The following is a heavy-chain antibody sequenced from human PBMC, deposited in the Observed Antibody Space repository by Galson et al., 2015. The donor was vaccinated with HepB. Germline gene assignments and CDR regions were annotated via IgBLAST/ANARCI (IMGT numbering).Heavy chain of an antibody. D-gene: IGHD5-12*01. V-gene: IGHV3-48*04. J-gene: IGHJ6*02. Sequence: SLRLSCAASGFSFNIYSKHWVRQAPGRGLEWVSYISSSSITEYYADSVKGRFTISRDNTENTLYLHMNSLRAEDTAVYYCAKDGYIVATQIYGMDVWGQGTTVTVSS. CDR2: ISSSSITE. CDR1: GFSFNIYS. CDR3: AKDGYIVATQIYGMDV.